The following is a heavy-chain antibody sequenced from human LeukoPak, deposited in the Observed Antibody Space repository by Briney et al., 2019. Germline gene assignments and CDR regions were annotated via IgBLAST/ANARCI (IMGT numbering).Heavy chain of an antibody. D-gene: IGHD2-21*01. J-gene: IGHJ4*02. CDR2: IYSGGST. Sequence: GGSLRLSCAASGFAVSSYYMTWVRQAPGKGLEWVSIIYSGGSTYYADSVKGRFTISRDNSQNTVYLQMNSLRPEDTAVYYCARAEVIAFFDCWGQGTPVTVSS. CDR3: ARAEVIAFFDC. CDR1: GFAVSSYY. V-gene: IGHV3-66*02.